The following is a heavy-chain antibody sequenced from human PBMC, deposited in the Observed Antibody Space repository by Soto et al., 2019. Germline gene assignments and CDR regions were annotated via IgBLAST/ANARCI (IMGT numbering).Heavy chain of an antibody. CDR1: GGTFSNYA. V-gene: IGHV1-69*15. D-gene: IGHD2-15*01. CDR2: CIAIFGTT. J-gene: IGHJ5*02. CDR3: AKDGGREGYCGTWFDP. Sequence: QVQLVQSGAEVKKPGSSVKVSCKASGGTFSNYAITWVRQAPGQGLEWLGRCIAIFGTTDYAKKFQGRVTITADESTTTAYMELSSLRSDDTAVYYCAKDGGREGYCGTWFDPWGKGTLVTVSS.